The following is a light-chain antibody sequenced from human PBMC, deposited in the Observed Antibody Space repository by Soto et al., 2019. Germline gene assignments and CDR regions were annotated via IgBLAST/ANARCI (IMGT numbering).Light chain of an antibody. CDR3: SSYTASSTRV. Sequence: QSALTQPASVSGSPGQSITISCTGTNSDVGGYNFVSWYQQHPDKAPKLMIYDVSNRPSGVSSRFSGSKSGNTASLTISGLLAQDEADYYCSSYTASSTRVFGGGTKLTVL. V-gene: IGLV2-14*01. J-gene: IGLJ3*02. CDR1: NSDVGGYNF. CDR2: DVS.